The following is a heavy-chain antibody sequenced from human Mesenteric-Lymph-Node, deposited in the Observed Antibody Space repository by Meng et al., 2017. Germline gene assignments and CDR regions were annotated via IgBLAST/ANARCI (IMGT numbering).Heavy chain of an antibody. V-gene: IGHV4-34*01. Sequence: QVQLQQWGAGLLKPSETLSLTCAVYGGSFSGYYWSWIRQPPGKGLEWIGGINHSGSTNYNPSLKSRVTISVDTSKNQFSLKLSSVTAADTAVYYCARTLRFLEWLLDYWGQGTLVTVSS. CDR2: INHSGST. J-gene: IGHJ4*02. CDR1: GGSFSGYY. D-gene: IGHD3-3*01. CDR3: ARTLRFLEWLLDY.